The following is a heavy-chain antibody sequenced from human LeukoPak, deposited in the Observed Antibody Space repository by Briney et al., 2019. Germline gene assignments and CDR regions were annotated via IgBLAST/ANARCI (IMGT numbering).Heavy chain of an antibody. CDR1: GFSFSTYS. CDR3: ARLGFLEYYSDY. Sequence: GGSLRLSCAASGFSFSTYSMNWVRQAPGKGLEWVSSISSSGSYIYYADSVKGRFTISRDNANNSLYLQMNSLRAEDTAVYYSARLGFLEYYSDYRGQGTLVTVSS. D-gene: IGHD3-3*01. V-gene: IGHV3-21*01. CDR2: ISSSGSYI. J-gene: IGHJ4*02.